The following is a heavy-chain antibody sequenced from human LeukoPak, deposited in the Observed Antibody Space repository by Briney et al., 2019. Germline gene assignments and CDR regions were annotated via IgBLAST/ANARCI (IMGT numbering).Heavy chain of an antibody. D-gene: IGHD3-10*01. V-gene: IGHV3-23*01. Sequence: GGSLRLSCAASGFTFSNYWMTWVRQAPGKGLEWVSTIGGSGGGPYYADSVQGRFTISRDNSKNTLYLQMNSLRAEDTAVYYCAKTVRGVNDAFDIWGQGTMVTVSS. CDR3: AKTVRGVNDAFDI. CDR2: IGGSGGGP. CDR1: GFTFSNYW. J-gene: IGHJ3*02.